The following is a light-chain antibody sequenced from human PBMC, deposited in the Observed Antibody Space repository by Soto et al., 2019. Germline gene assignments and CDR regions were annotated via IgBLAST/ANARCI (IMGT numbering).Light chain of an antibody. CDR2: GTS. Sequence: DIVLTQSPGTLSLSPGERATLSCRASQSVSSKYLAWYQQKPGQAPRVLIYGTSIRASGVPERFSGGGSGTDFTLTITSLEPEDFAVYYCQQYGSSLLTFGPGTKVDFK. J-gene: IGKJ3*01. CDR3: QQYGSSLLT. CDR1: QSVSSKY. V-gene: IGKV3-20*01.